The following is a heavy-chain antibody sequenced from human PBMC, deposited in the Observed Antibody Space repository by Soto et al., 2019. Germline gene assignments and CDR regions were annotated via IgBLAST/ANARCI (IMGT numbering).Heavy chain of an antibody. CDR2: IYRTGST. CDR3: ASRDPGTSVDY. J-gene: IGHJ4*02. V-gene: IGHV4-4*02. D-gene: IGHD1-7*01. CDR1: GGSFTSNNW. Sequence: QVQLQESGPGLVKPSGTLSLTCAVSGGSFTSNNWWTWVRQPPGQGLEWIGEIYRTGSTNYNPSLQSRVTVSPDKSENLFTLKVTSLTAADTAVYYCASRDPGTSVDYWGQGTLVTVSS.